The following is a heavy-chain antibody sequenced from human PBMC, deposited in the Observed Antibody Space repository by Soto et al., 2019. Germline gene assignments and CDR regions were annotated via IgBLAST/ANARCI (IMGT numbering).Heavy chain of an antibody. V-gene: IGHV4-31*03. J-gene: IGHJ4*02. CDR1: GDSFGRGGYF. D-gene: IGHD2-21*02. CDR3: ARDNSRGGDCFFDS. CDR2: SYYRAST. Sequence: QVQLQESGPGLVKPSQTLSLTCTVSGDSFGRGGYFWSWIRPHPGKSLEWIGYSYYRASTYYNPSRTSRVTISVDTSKNQFSLKLRSVTAADTAVYYCARDNSRGGDCFFDSWGQGTLVTVSS.